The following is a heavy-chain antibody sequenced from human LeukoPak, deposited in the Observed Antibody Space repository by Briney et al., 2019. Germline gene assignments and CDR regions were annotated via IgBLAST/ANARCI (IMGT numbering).Heavy chain of an antibody. CDR2: INPNSGGT. Sequence: ASVKVSCKASGGTFSSYAISWVRQAPGQGLEWMGWINPNSGGTNYAQKFQGRVTMTRDTSISTAYMELSRLRSDDTAVYYCARTKSMDVWGQGTTVTVSS. V-gene: IGHV1-2*02. CDR3: ARTKSMDV. CDR1: GGTFSSYA. J-gene: IGHJ6*02.